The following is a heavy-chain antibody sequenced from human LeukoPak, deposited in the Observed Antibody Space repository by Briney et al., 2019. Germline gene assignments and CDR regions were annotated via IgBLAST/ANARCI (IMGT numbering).Heavy chain of an antibody. J-gene: IGHJ4*02. CDR1: GFTVSNNY. D-gene: IGHD3-3*02. Sequence: GGSLRLSCTASGFTVSNNYMSWVRQAPGKGLEWVSAISGSGGSTYYADSVKGRFTISRDNSKNTLYLQMNSLRAEDTAVYYCAKMHSPYYFDYWGQGTLVTVSS. CDR3: AKMHSPYYFDY. CDR2: ISGSGGST. V-gene: IGHV3-23*01.